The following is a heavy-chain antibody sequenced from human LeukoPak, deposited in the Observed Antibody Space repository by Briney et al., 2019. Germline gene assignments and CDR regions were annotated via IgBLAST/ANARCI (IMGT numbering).Heavy chain of an antibody. V-gene: IGHV3-23*01. CDR1: AFTFNTYW. CDR3: AKDVFVGAVAANCFDY. Sequence: GGSLRLSCAASAFTFNTYWMHWVRQVPGKGLEWVSAISGSGGSSYYADSVKGRFTISRDNSKNTLYLQMNSLRAEDTAVYFCAKDVFVGAVAANCFDYWGQGTLVTVSS. J-gene: IGHJ4*02. D-gene: IGHD6-19*01. CDR2: ISGSGGSS.